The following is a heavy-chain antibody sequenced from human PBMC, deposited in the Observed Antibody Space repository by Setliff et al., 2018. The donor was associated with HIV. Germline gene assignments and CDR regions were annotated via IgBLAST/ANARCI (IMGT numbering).Heavy chain of an antibody. V-gene: IGHV3-48*04. D-gene: IGHD5-12*01. CDR2: IDLGGSII. CDR1: GFIFSTYG. CDR3: SRWPFDY. J-gene: IGHJ4*02. Sequence: PGGSLRLSCEASGFIFSTYGMHWVRQAPGRGLELVSYIDLGGSIIHYADSVRGRFTISRDDARKSVFLQMDSLRAEDTAMYYCSRWPFDYWGQGALVTVSS.